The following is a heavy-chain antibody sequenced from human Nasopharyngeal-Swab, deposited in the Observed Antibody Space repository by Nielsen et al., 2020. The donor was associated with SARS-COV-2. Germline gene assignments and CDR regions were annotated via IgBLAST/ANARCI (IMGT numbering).Heavy chain of an antibody. J-gene: IGHJ4*02. CDR2: ISIYNADR. D-gene: IGHD5-18*01. V-gene: IGHV1-18*01. CDR1: GYSFRSYG. CDR3: ARDVEEWLVVPSLSFDN. Sequence: ASVKVSCKASGYSFRSYGINWVRQAPGQGLEWMGWISIYNADRNSAEKFQGRVSLTTDTSTTTAFMELTSLRSDDTAVYYCARDVEEWLVVPSLSFDNWGQGTLVTVSS.